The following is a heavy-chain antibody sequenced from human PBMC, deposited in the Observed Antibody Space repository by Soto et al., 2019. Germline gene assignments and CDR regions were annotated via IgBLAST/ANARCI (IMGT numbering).Heavy chain of an antibody. CDR3: VGLRSYFYYMDV. CDR2: IYYSGST. CDR1: GGSISSSSYY. Sequence: SETLSLTCTVSGGSISSSSYYWGWIRQPPGKGLEWIGSIYYSGSTYYNPSLKSRVTISVDTSKNQFSLKLSSVTAADTAVYYCVGLRSYFYYMDVWGKGTTVTVSS. D-gene: IGHD4-17*01. J-gene: IGHJ6*03. V-gene: IGHV4-39*01.